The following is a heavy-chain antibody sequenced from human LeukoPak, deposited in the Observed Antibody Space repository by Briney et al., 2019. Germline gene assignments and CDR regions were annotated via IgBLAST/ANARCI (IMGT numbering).Heavy chain of an antibody. CDR1: GGSISSGSYY. Sequence: SQTLSLTCTVSGGSISSGSYYWSWIRQPAGKGLEWIGRIYTSGSTNYNPSLKSRVTISVDTSKNQFSLKLSSVTAADTAVYYCAREDIVVVPAAFDYWGQGALVTVSS. J-gene: IGHJ4*02. D-gene: IGHD2-2*01. CDR3: AREDIVVVPAAFDY. V-gene: IGHV4-61*02. CDR2: IYTSGST.